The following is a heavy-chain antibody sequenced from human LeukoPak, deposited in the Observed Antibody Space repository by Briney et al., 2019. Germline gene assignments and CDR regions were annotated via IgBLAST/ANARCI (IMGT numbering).Heavy chain of an antibody. CDR2: ISAYKGNT. CDR1: AYTFTSDG. V-gene: IGHV1-18*01. D-gene: IGHD2-15*01. J-gene: IGHJ5*02. CDR3: ARVPLQYCSGGSCFDWFAP. Sequence: ASVKVSCKASAYTFTSDGISWGRQPPGQGLEWGGWISAYKGNTNYAQKLQCRVTMTTDTSQSTAYMALRSLRSDDTGVYYCARVPLQYCSGGSCFDWFAPWGQGTLVTVSS.